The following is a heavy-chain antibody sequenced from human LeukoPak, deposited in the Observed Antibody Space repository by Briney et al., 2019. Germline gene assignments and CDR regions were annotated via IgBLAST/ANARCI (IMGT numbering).Heavy chain of an antibody. CDR1: GFTFSSYS. Sequence: GGSLRLSCAASGFTFSSYSMNWVRQAPGKGLEWVSSISSSSSYIYYADSVEGRFTISRDNAKNSLYLQMNSLRAEDTAVYYCARVQPYYDSSGYLDIWGQGTMVTVSS. CDR2: ISSSSSYI. J-gene: IGHJ3*02. CDR3: ARVQPYYDSSGYLDI. V-gene: IGHV3-21*01. D-gene: IGHD3-22*01.